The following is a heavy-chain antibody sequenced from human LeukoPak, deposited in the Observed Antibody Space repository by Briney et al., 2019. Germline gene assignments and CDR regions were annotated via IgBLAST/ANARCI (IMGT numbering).Heavy chain of an antibody. J-gene: IGHJ4*02. CDR3: ARDRGDYDFWSGPSSY. CDR1: GYTFTSYG. CDR2: ISAYNGNT. V-gene: IGHV1-18*01. Sequence: ASVKVSCKASGYTFTSYGISWVRQAPGQGLEWMGWISAYNGNTNYAQELQGRVTMTTDTSTSTAYMELRSLRSDDTAVYYCARDRGDYDFWSGPSSYWGQGTLVTVSS. D-gene: IGHD3-3*01.